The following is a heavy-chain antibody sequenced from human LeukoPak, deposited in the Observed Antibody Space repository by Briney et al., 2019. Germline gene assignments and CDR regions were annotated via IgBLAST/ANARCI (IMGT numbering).Heavy chain of an antibody. V-gene: IGHV3-53*01. CDR3: ASSLRYFDWLLG. D-gene: IGHD3-9*01. J-gene: IGHJ4*02. CDR1: GFTVSSNY. Sequence: GGSLRLSCAASGFTVSSNYMSWVRQAPGEGLEWVSVIYSGGSTYYADSVKGRFTISRDNSKNTLYLQMNSLRAEDTAVYYCASSLRYFDWLLGWGQGTLVTVSS. CDR2: IYSGGST.